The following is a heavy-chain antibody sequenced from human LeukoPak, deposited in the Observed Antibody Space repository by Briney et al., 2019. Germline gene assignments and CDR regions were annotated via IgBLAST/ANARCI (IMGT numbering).Heavy chain of an antibody. CDR3: ARTAGSGSYFYPDY. D-gene: IGHD1-26*01. CDR1: GGSISSYF. V-gene: IGHV4-59*01. CDR2: IYYSGST. J-gene: IGHJ4*02. Sequence: SETLSLTCTVSGGSISSYFRSWIRQPPGKGLEWIGYIYYSGSTNYNPSLKSRVTISVDTSKNQFSLKLSSVTAADTAVYYCARTAGSGSYFYPDYWGQGTLVTVSS.